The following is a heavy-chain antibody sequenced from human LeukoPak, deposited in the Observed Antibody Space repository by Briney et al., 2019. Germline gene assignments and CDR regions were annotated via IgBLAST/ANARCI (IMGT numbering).Heavy chain of an antibody. Sequence: GGSLRLSCAASGFTFSSYEMNWVRQAPGKGLEWVSYISSSGSTIYYVDFVKGRFTISRDNPRNSLYLQMNSLRAEDTAVYYCARGGTYSSSHLDYWGQGTLVTVSS. CDR3: ARGGTYSSSHLDY. J-gene: IGHJ4*02. D-gene: IGHD1-26*01. CDR2: ISSSGSTI. V-gene: IGHV3-48*03. CDR1: GFTFSSYE.